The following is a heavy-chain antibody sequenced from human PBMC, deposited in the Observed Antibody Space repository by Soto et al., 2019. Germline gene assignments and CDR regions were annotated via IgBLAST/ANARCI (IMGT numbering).Heavy chain of an antibody. CDR1: GGSLGSSAYY. CDR2: VNYSGNT. J-gene: IGHJ5*02. V-gene: IGHV4-39*01. Sequence: PSETLSLTCAVSGGSLGSSAYYWGWIRQAPGKGLEWVGSVNYSGNTYYNPSLKSRVTISVDTSRNQLSLKLSSVTAADTALYYCSRRAPEGFDPWGQGTLVT. CDR3: SRRAPEGFDP.